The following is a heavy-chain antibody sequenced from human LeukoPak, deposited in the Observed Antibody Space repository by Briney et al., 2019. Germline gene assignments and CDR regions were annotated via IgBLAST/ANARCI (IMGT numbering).Heavy chain of an antibody. Sequence: ASVKVSCKASGYTFTSYDINWVRQATGQGLEWMGWMNPNSGNTGYAQKFQGRVTMTRNTSISTAYMELSSLRSEDTAVYYYARGSGVRYGSGSYRYYYYYYYMDVWGKGTTVTISS. CDR3: ARGSGVRYGSGSYRYYYYYYYMDV. V-gene: IGHV1-8*01. CDR2: MNPNSGNT. CDR1: GYTFTSYD. D-gene: IGHD3-10*01. J-gene: IGHJ6*03.